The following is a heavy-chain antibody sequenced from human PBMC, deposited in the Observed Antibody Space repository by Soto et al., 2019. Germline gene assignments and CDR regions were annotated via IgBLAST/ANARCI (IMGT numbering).Heavy chain of an antibody. J-gene: IGHJ6*02. D-gene: IGHD3-10*01. CDR3: ARGYGSGSFYYGMDV. CDR1: GGSISSGGYS. V-gene: IGHV4-30-2*01. Sequence: QLQLQESGSGLVKPSQTLSLTCAVSGGSISSGGYSWSWIRQPPGKGLEWIGYIYHSGSTYYNPSLKSRVTISVDRSKNQFSLKLSSVTAADTAVYYCARGYGSGSFYYGMDVWGQGTTVTVSS. CDR2: IYHSGST.